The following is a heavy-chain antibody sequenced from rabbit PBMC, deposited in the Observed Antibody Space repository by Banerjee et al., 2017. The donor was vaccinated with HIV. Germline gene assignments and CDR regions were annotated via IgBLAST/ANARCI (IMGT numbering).Heavy chain of an antibody. D-gene: IGHD3-1*01. CDR2: IDAGDVGDT. CDR3: VRDSEVAGYYHLFDL. Sequence: KPEGSLTLTCKASGSDISSNAMCWVRQAPGKGLEWIACIDAGDVGDTYYASWAKGRFTISKTSSTTVTLQMTSLTAADTATYFCVRDSEVAGYYHLFDLWGPGTLVTVS. CDR1: GSDISSNA. V-gene: IGHV1S45*01. J-gene: IGHJ4*01.